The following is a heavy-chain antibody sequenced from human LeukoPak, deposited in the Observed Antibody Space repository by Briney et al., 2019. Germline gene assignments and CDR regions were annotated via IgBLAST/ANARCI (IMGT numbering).Heavy chain of an antibody. CDR2: MNPNSGNT. V-gene: IGHV1-8*01. Sequence: ASVKVSCKASGYTFTSYDINWVRQATGQGLEWMGWMNPNSGNTGYAQKFQGRVTMTRNTSISTAYMELSSLRSEDTAVYYCARGPSPPPRSRLSNWFDPWGQGTLVTASS. CDR1: GYTFTSYD. D-gene: IGHD3-16*01. CDR3: ARGPSPPPRSRLSNWFDP. J-gene: IGHJ5*02.